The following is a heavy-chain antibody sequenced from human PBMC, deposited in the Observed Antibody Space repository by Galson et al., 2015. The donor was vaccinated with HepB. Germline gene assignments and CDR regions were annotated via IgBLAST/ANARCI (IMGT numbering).Heavy chain of an antibody. CDR1: GGTFSSYA. CDR3: ARAQGYYGSGSYSYTKIDYYYYYGMDV. J-gene: IGHJ6*02. D-gene: IGHD3-10*01. CDR2: IIPIFGTA. V-gene: IGHV1-69*13. Sequence: SVKVSCKASGGTFSSYAISWVRQAPGQGLEWMGGIIPIFGTANYARKFQGRVTITADESTSTAYMELSSLRSEDTAVYYCARAQGYYGSGSYSYTKIDYYYYYGMDVWGQGTTVTVSS.